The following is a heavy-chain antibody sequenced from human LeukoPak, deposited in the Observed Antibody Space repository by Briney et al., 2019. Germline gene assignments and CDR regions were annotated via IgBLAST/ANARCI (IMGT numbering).Heavy chain of an antibody. CDR1: GFTFSSYS. D-gene: IGHD5-12*01. V-gene: IGHV3-21*01. CDR2: ISSSHTYI. J-gene: IGHJ3*02. CDR3: ARGLGSYAYSDAYDI. Sequence: GGSLRLSCAASGFTFSSYSMNWVRQAPGKGLEWVSAISSSHTYIYYADSLKGRFTISRDDAKNSLHLHMNSLRAEDTAIYYCARGLGSYAYSDAYDIWGRGTMVTVSS.